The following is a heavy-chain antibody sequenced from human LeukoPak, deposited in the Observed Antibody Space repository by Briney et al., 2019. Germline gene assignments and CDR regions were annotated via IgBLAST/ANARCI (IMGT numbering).Heavy chain of an antibody. V-gene: IGHV4-39*07. D-gene: IGHD3-16*02. CDR3: ARENLGELSFDY. CDR2: IFYSGST. Sequence: PSETLSLTCTVSGGSISTSNYYWGWIRQPPGKGLEWIGNIFYSGSTYYSPSLKSRVTISVDTSKNQFSLKLSSVTAADTAVYYCARENLGELSFDYWGQGTLVTVSS. CDR1: GGSISTSNYY. J-gene: IGHJ4*02.